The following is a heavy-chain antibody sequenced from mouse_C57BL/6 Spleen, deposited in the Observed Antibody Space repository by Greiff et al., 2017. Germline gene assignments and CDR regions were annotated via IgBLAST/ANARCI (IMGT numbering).Heavy chain of an antibody. D-gene: IGHD1-1*01. CDR1: GYSFTGYF. J-gene: IGHJ1*03. CDR2: INPYNGDT. V-gene: IGHV1-20*01. CDR3: ARGGSSWYFDV. Sequence: VQLQQSGPELVKPGDSVKISCKASGYSFTGYFMNWVMQSHGKSLEWIGRINPYNGDTFYNQKFKGKATLTVDKSSSTAHMELRSLTSEDSAVYYCARGGSSWYFDVWGTGTTVTVSS.